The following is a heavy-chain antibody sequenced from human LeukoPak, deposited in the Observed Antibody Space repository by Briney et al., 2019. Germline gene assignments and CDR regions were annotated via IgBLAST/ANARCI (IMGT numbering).Heavy chain of an antibody. Sequence: GGSLRLSCAVSGLTFSEYWMHWVRQDAGKGLVWVAGISKDGGSTEYADFVKGRCTISRDNAKNTLYLQMNSLTVDDTAVYYCTSGIGTYDYWGLGAQVTVSS. CDR2: ISKDGGST. CDR3: TSGIGTYDY. D-gene: IGHD1-14*01. CDR1: GLTFSEYW. J-gene: IGHJ4*02. V-gene: IGHV3-74*03.